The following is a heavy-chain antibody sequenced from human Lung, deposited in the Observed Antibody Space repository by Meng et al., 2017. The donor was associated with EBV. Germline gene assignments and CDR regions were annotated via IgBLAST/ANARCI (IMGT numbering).Heavy chain of an antibody. CDR1: GYTFTTYG. CDR2: INLNTGKP. J-gene: IGHJ4*02. D-gene: IGHD6-25*01. CDR3: ARDSEAADY. V-gene: IGHV7-4-1*02. Sequence: GVELKRPGGSVGMSGKASGYTFTTYGMNWVRQAPGQGLEWMGWINLNTGKPTYAQGLTGRFVFSLDTSVSTAYLQISSLKAEDTAVYYCARDSEAADYWGQGTLVTVSS.